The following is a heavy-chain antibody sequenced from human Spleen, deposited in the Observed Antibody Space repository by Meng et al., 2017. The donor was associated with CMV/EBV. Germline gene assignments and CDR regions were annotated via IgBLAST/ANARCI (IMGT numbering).Heavy chain of an antibody. CDR1: GYTFTGYY. J-gene: IGHJ5*01. CDR2: INHKSGAT. CDR3: ARDARYCTSTSCYSFWVDS. V-gene: IGHV1-2*02. Sequence: ASVKVSCKASGYTFTGYYLHWVRQAPGQGREWMGWINHKSGATNFEQKFQGRVTMTRDMSISTTYMDLSRLISDDTAVYYCARDARYCTSTSCYSFWVDSWGQGTLVTVSS. D-gene: IGHD2-2*01.